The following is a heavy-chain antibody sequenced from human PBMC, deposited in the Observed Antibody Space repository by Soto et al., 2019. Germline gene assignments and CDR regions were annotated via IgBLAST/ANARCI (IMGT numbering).Heavy chain of an antibody. V-gene: IGHV1-2*04. CDR1: GYTFTGYY. J-gene: IGHJ3*02. Sequence: ASVKVSCKASGYTFTGYYMHWVRQAPGQGLEWMGWINPNSGGTNYAQKFQGWVTMTRDTSISTAYMKLCRLRPDDTAVYYCAGGLRGYYDSSGYSGKDAFDIWGQGTMVTVSS. CDR3: AGGLRGYYDSSGYSGKDAFDI. D-gene: IGHD3-22*01. CDR2: INPNSGGT.